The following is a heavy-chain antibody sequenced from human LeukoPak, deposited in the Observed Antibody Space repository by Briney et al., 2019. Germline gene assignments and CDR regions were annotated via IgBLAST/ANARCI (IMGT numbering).Heavy chain of an antibody. CDR3: ARKSTIISLGYCSGGSCYDSGAFDY. CDR2: IYYSGST. V-gene: IGHV4-30-4*08. Sequence: PSQTLSLTCTVSGGSISSGDYYWSWIRQPPGKGLEWIGYIYYSGSTYYNPSLKSRVTISVDTSKNQFSLKLSSVTAADTAVYYCARKSTIISLGYCSGGSCYDSGAFDYWGQGTLVTVSS. CDR1: GGSISSGDYY. J-gene: IGHJ4*02. D-gene: IGHD2-15*01.